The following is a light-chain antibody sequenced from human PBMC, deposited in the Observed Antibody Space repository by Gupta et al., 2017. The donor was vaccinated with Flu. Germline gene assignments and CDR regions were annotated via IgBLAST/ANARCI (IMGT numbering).Light chain of an antibody. CDR2: DVT. V-gene: IGLV2-11*01. J-gene: IGLJ1*01. CDR1: SNDVGCSNR. Sequence: QSAPPQPRSVSGSPGQSVTISCTGTSNDVGCSNRVSWYEQRPGKAPKLILYDVTERPSGVPDRFSGSKSGNTASLTISGLQADDEADYYCSSHAGRVTWVFGTGTTVTVL. CDR3: SSHAGRVTWV.